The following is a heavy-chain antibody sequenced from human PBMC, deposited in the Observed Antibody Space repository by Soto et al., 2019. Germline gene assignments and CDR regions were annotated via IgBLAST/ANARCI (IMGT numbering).Heavy chain of an antibody. V-gene: IGHV3-30*04. J-gene: IGHJ3*02. CDR3: AKAPNTMVSLDI. CDR1: GFTFSRYA. D-gene: IGHD3-10*01. CDR2: ISYDGSNK. Sequence: GGSLRLSCAASGFTFSRYAMHWVRQAPGKGLEWVALISYDGSNKYYADSVKGRFTISRDNSKNTLYLQVNSLRAEDTAVYYCAKAPNTMVSLDIWGQGTMVTVSS.